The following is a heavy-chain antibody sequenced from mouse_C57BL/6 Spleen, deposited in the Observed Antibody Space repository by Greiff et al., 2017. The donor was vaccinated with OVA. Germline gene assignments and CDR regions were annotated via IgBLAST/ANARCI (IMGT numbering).Heavy chain of an antibody. J-gene: IGHJ3*01. V-gene: IGHV1-69*01. D-gene: IGHD2-10*01. Sequence: QVQLQQPGAELVMPGASVKLSCKASGYTFTSYWMHWVKQRPGQGLEWIGEIDPSDSYTNYNQKFKDKSTLTVDKSSSTAYMQLSSLTSEDSAVYYCAREGLLRGFAYWGQGTLVTVSA. CDR1: GYTFTSYW. CDR2: IDPSDSYT. CDR3: AREGLLRGFAY.